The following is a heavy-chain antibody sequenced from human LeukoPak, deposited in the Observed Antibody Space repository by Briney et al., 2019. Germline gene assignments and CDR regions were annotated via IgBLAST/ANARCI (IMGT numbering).Heavy chain of an antibody. D-gene: IGHD3-10*01. CDR1: GGSISSSSYY. CDR3: ARGMVRELNWFDP. J-gene: IGHJ5*02. V-gene: IGHV4-39*07. Sequence: SGTLSLTCTVSGGSISSSSYYWGWIRQPPGKGLEWIGSIYYSGSTYYNPSLKSRVTISVEMSKNQFSLKLSSVTAADTAVYYCARGMVRELNWFDPWGQGTLVTVSS. CDR2: IYYSGST.